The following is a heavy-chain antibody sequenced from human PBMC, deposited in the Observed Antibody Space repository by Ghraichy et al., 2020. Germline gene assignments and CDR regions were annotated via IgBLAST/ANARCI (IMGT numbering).Heavy chain of an antibody. CDR2: ISAYNGNT. Sequence: ASVKVSCKASGYTFTSYGISWVRQAPGQGLEWMGWISAYNGNTNYAQKLQGRVTMTTDTSTSTAYMELRSLRSDDTAVYYCARGPYGSSWTPNYYYYVMDVWGQGTTVTVSS. V-gene: IGHV1-18*01. CDR3: ARGPYGSSWTPNYYYYVMDV. D-gene: IGHD6-13*01. J-gene: IGHJ6*02. CDR1: GYTFTSYG.